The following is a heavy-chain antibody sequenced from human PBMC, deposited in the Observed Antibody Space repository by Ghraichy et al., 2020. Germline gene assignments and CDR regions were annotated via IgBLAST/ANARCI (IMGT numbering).Heavy chain of an antibody. V-gene: IGHV3-23*01. CDR2: IRDDDGPP. D-gene: IGHD2-15*01. CDR1: GFNFRSYA. CDR3: AKDYGNCHDLRCYSVPFDS. Sequence: GESLNISCAASGFNFRSYAMSWVRQAPGKGLEWVSGIRDDDGPPYYADSVKGRFIISRDNSKNTVYLQMNSLRADDTAVYYCAKDYGNCHDLRCYSVPFDSLGQEPWSPSPQ. J-gene: IGHJ4*01.